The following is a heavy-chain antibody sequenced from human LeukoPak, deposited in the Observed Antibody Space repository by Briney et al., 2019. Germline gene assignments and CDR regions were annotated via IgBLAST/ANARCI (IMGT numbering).Heavy chain of an antibody. CDR1: RFTFSSYW. Sequence: GGSLRLSCTASRFTFSSYWMSWVRQAPGEGLEWVANIKQDGSVKYYVDSVKGRFTISRDNAKNSLYLQMNSLRAEDTAVYYCARRYYDFWSGYFLDYWGQGTLVTVSS. D-gene: IGHD3-3*01. J-gene: IGHJ4*02. CDR3: ARRYYDFWSGYFLDY. V-gene: IGHV3-7*01. CDR2: IKQDGSVK.